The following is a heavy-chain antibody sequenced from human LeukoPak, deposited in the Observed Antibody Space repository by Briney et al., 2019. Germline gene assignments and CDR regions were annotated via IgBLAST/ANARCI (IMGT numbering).Heavy chain of an antibody. J-gene: IGHJ1*01. CDR2: ISSGSSTI. Sequence: GGSLRLSCAASGFTFSTYSMNWVRQAPGKGLEWVSYISSGSSTIYYADSVKGRFTMSRDNAEKSVYLQMNSLRAEDTAVYYCAREDAGARTFQQWGQGTLVTVSS. CDR3: AREDAGARTFQQ. CDR1: GFTFSTYS. D-gene: IGHD1-26*01. V-gene: IGHV3-48*04.